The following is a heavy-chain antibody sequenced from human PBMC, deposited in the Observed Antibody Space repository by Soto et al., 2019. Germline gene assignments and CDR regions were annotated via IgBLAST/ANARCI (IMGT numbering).Heavy chain of an antibody. D-gene: IGHD2-15*01. CDR3: ARSQGGSSSLDIYYYYYYGMDV. V-gene: IGHV1-69*01. CDR2: VIPIVGTP. Sequence: QVQLVQSGAEVKKPGSSVKVSCKAPGGTFSTYAISWVRQAPGQGLEWMGGVIPIVGTPKYAQKFQGRVTITAAESTSTGYMELRSLRSEATAVYYCARSQGGSSSLDIYYYYYYGMDVWGQGTTVTVSS. CDR1: GGTFSTYA. J-gene: IGHJ6*02.